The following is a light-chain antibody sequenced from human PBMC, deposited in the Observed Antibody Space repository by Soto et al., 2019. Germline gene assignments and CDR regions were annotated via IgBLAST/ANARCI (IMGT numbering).Light chain of an antibody. CDR1: QSVTSSN. J-gene: IGKJ2*01. Sequence: VLTQSPGTLSLSPGEGATLSCRASQSVTSSNLAWYQQKPGQAPRLLIYDASIRASGIPDRFSGSGSGTDFILTISRLEPEDFAVYYCQQYGTSPVTFGQGTQLEIK. V-gene: IGKV3-20*01. CDR2: DAS. CDR3: QQYGTSPVT.